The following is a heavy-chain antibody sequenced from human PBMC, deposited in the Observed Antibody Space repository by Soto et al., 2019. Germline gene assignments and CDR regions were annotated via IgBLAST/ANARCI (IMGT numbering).Heavy chain of an antibody. V-gene: IGHV1-69*06. Sequence: RASVKVSCKASGGTFSSYAISWVRQAPGQGLEWMGGIIPIFGTANYAQKFQGRVTITADKSTSTAYMELSSLRSEDTAVYYCASDSRGLITGTPGYSYGMDVWGQGTPVTVSS. J-gene: IGHJ6*02. D-gene: IGHD1-20*01. CDR3: ASDSRGLITGTPGYSYGMDV. CDR1: GGTFSSYA. CDR2: IIPIFGTA.